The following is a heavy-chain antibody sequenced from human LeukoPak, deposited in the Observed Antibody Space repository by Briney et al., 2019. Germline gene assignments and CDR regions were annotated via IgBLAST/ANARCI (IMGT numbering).Heavy chain of an antibody. V-gene: IGHV4-4*09. CDR3: AISSSWFYVWGD. Sequence: SETLSLPCTVWGGSISGNYWSWIRHPPGKALECIRYIYTSGSTDYNPCLKSRVAISVDTSKIQFSLKLGSVTAADTAVCYCAISSSWFYVWGDWGQGTLVTVSS. CDR1: GGSISGNY. D-gene: IGHD6-13*01. J-gene: IGHJ4*02. CDR2: IYTSGST.